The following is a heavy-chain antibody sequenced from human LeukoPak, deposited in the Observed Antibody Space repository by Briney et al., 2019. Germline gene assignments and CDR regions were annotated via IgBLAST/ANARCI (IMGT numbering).Heavy chain of an antibody. CDR1: SGSISSNSYY. V-gene: IGHV4-39*01. CDR2: FYFSGST. J-gene: IGHJ4*02. D-gene: IGHD4-17*01. Sequence: PSETLSLTCTVSSGSISSNSYYWGWLRQPPGKGLEWIASFYFSGSTYYNPSLKSRVTIYVHTSKNQVSLNLNSVTAADTAVYYCARQSDYGFDYWGQGTLVTVSS. CDR3: ARQSDYGFDY.